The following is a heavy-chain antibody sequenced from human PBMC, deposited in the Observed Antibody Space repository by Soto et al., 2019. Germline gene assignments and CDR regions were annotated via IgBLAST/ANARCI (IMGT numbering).Heavy chain of an antibody. CDR3: GYDFWSGYPGYFDY. J-gene: IGHJ4*02. CDR1: GFTFSSYG. CDR2: ISYDGSNK. Sequence: GGSLRLSCAASGFTFSSYGMHWVRQAPGRGLEWVAVISYDGSNKYYADSVKGRFTISRDNSKNTLYLQMNSLRAEDTAVYYCGYDFWSGYPGYFDYWGQGTLVTVSS. D-gene: IGHD3-3*01. V-gene: IGHV3-30*18.